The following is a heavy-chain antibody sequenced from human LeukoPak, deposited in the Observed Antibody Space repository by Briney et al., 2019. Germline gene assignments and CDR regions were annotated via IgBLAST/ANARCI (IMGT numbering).Heavy chain of an antibody. CDR1: GGSFSGYY. J-gene: IGHJ3*02. V-gene: IGHV4-34*01. CDR3: ARFPRWFGESIDAFDI. Sequence: PSETLSLTCAVYGGSFSGYYWSWIRQPPGKGLEWIGEINHSGSTNYNPSLKSRVTISVDTSKNQFSLKLSSVTAADTAEYYCARFPRWFGESIDAFDIWGQGTMVTVSS. CDR2: INHSGST. D-gene: IGHD3-10*01.